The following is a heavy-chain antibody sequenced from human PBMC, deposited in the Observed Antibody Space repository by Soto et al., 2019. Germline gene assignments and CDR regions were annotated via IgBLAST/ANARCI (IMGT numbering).Heavy chain of an antibody. J-gene: IGHJ4*02. D-gene: IGHD2-15*01. CDR3: ARTKCSGGSCYSWSLDY. V-gene: IGHV4-31*03. CDR1: GGSITTGGYY. Sequence: SETLSLTCTVSGGSITTGGYYWSWIRQLPGKGLEWIGHRYYSESTYYNPSLKSRVSISLDTSKNQFPLKLSFVTAADTAMYYCARTKCSGGSCYSWSLDYWGQGTPVTVSS. CDR2: RYYSEST.